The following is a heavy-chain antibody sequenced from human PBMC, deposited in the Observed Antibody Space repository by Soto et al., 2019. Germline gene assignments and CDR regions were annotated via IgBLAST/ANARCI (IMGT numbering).Heavy chain of an antibody. CDR2: ISGSGGST. Sequence: EVQLLESGGGLVQPGGSLRLSCAASGFTFRSYARSWVRQAPGQGLEWVSAISGSGGSTYYAYSVKGRFTISRDNSKNTLYLQMNSLRAEDTAVYYCAKDPYYYGSGNQANAHYWGQGTLVTVSS. CDR3: AKDPYYYGSGNQANAHY. J-gene: IGHJ4*02. V-gene: IGHV3-23*01. D-gene: IGHD3-10*01. CDR1: GFTFRSYA.